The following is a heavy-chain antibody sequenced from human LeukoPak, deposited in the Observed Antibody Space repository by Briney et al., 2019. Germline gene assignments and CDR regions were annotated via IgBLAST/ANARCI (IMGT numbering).Heavy chain of an antibody. J-gene: IGHJ5*02. D-gene: IGHD5-24*01. CDR3: ARGFYTYDQ. V-gene: IGHV3-7*04. CDR1: GFTFRSYW. CDR2: INQGGSVK. Sequence: GGSLRLSCAASGFTFRSYWMSWVRQAPGKGLEWVANINQGGSVKYYVDSVKGRFAISRDNAKNSLYLQMKSLRAEDTAVYYCARGFYTYDQWGQGTLVTVSS.